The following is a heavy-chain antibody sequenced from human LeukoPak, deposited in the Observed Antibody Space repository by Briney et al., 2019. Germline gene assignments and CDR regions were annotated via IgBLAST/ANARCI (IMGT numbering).Heavy chain of an antibody. CDR2: INHSGTT. CDR3: ATRTY. Sequence: SETLSLTCAVYGGSFSGYYWSWIRQPPGKGLEWIGEINHSGTTHYNPSLKSRVTISVDTSKNQFSLKLSSVTAADTAVYYCATRTYWGQGTLVTVSS. V-gene: IGHV4-34*01. D-gene: IGHD1-14*01. J-gene: IGHJ4*02. CDR1: GGSFSGYY.